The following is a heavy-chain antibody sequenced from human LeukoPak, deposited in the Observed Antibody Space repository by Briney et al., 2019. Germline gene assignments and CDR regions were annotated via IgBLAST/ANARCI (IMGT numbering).Heavy chain of an antibody. CDR2: IYVSGST. J-gene: IGHJ3*02. CDR1: GGSIRSSRYC. CDR3: ASLLHNYDKTDYYGDPSDI. Sequence: SETLSPTCNVSGGSIRSSRYCWAWVRQPPGKGLEWIGPIYVSGSTYYNQSLKSQVLIAADTSKNQFSLKLNSLIAADTAVYYCASLLHNYDKTDYYGDPSDIWGQGAMIIVSS. V-gene: IGHV4-39*01. D-gene: IGHD3-22*01.